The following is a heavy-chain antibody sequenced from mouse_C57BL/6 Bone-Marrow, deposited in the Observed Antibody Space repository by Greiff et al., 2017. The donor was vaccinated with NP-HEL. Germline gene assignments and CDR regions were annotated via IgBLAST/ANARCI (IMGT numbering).Heavy chain of an antibody. V-gene: IGHV5-6*01. CDR2: ISSGGSYT. J-gene: IGHJ3*01. CDR1: GFTFSSYG. D-gene: IGHD2-3*01. CDR3: AISRWLLRRFAY. Sequence: EVKLVESGGDLVKPGGSLKLSCAASGFTFSSYGMSWVRQTPDKRLEWVATISSGGSYTYYPDSVKGRFTISRDNAKNTLYLQMSSLKSEDTAMYYCAISRWLLRRFAYWGQGTLVTVSA.